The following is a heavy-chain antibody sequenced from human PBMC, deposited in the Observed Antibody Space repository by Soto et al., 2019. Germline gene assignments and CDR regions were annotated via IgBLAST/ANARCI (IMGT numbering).Heavy chain of an antibody. V-gene: IGHV1-69*13. CDR3: ARSDLRCSGSYSPHFDY. CDR2: IIPIFGTA. Sequence: GASVKVSCKASGGTFSSYAISWVRQAPGQGLEWMGGIIPIFGTANYAQKFQGRVTITADESTSTAYMELSSLRSEDTAVYYCARSDLRCSGSYSPHFDYWGQGTLVTVSS. CDR1: GGTFSSYA. D-gene: IGHD1-26*01. J-gene: IGHJ4*02.